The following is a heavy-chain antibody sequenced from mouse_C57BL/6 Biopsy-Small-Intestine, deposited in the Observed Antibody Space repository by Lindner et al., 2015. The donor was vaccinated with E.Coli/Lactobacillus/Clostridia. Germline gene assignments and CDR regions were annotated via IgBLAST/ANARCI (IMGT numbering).Heavy chain of an antibody. CDR3: ARSGRIRPWFAY. CDR1: LHFTSYT. V-gene: IGHV1-4*01. Sequence: VQLQESGAELARPGAFSEDVLQGFWLHFTSYTMHWVKQRPGQGLEWIGYINPSSGYTKYNQKFKDKATLTADKSSSTAYMQLSSLTSEDSAVYYCARSGRIRPWFAYWGQGTLVTVSA. D-gene: IGHD1-2*01. J-gene: IGHJ3*01. CDR2: INPSSGYT.